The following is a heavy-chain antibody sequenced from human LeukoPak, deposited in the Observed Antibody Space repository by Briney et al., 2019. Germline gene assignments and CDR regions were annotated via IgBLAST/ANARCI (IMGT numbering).Heavy chain of an antibody. CDR3: AKDRLMVRGVTLFDY. D-gene: IGHD3-10*01. Sequence: SGGSLRLSCAASGFTFDDYAMHWVRQAPGKGLEWVSGISWNSGSIGYADSVKGRFTISRDNAKNSLYLQMNSLRAEDTALYYCAKDRLMVRGVTLFDYWGQGTLVTVSS. CDR1: GFTFDDYA. CDR2: ISWNSGSI. V-gene: IGHV3-9*01. J-gene: IGHJ4*02.